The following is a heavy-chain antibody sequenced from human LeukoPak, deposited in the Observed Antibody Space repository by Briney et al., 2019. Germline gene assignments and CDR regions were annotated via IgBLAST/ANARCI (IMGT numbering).Heavy chain of an antibody. CDR2: TSGSGGST. V-gene: IGHV3-23*01. CDR3: AKDLIGSRIAAFNWFDP. J-gene: IGHJ5*02. D-gene: IGHD6-13*01. CDR1: GFTLSSYA. Sequence: GSLRLSCAASGFTLSSYAMSWVRQAPGKGLEWVSATSGSGGSTYYADSVKGRFTISRDNSKNTLYLQMNSLRAEDTAVYYCAKDLIGSRIAAFNWFDPWGQGTLVTVSS.